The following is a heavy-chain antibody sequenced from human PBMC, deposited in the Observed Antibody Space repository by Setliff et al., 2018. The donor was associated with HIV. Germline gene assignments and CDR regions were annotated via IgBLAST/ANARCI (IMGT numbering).Heavy chain of an antibody. CDR2: ISGNGGST. CDR3: AKVIASSGYYGYYFDY. CDR1: GFTLSTYA. D-gene: IGHD3-22*01. J-gene: IGHJ4*02. V-gene: IGHV3-23*01. Sequence: PGESLKISCAASGFTLSTYAMIWVRQAPGKGLEWVSGISGNGGSTYYADSVKGRFTISKDISNKTLYLHMNTLRAEDTAVYYCAKVIASSGYYGYYFDYWGQGSLVTVS.